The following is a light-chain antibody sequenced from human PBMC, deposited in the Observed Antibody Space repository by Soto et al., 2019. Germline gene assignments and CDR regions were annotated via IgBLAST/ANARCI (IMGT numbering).Light chain of an antibody. CDR3: QQYNNWPIT. Sequence: EIVLTQSPGPLSLSPGERGTLSCRASQSAGQIYLACYQHKSGQAPPLLISGASTRAPGIPARFSGSGSGTEFALTISRLQSEDFAVYYCQQYNNWPITFGQGTRLEIK. J-gene: IGKJ5*01. CDR2: GAS. V-gene: IGKV3-15*01. CDR1: QSAGQIY.